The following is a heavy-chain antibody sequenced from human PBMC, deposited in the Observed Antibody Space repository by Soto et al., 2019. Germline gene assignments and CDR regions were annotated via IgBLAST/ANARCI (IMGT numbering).Heavy chain of an antibody. Sequence: GGSLRLSCAASGFTFSNYVMSWVRQAPGKGLEWVSSISGSGYSEHYADSVKGRFTISRDNSKNTLSLQMNSLRVEDTAVYYCAESPWYGYWGQGTQVTVSS. V-gene: IGHV3-23*01. J-gene: IGHJ4*02. CDR2: ISGSGYSE. CDR3: AESPWYGY. CDR1: GFTFSNYV. D-gene: IGHD6-13*01.